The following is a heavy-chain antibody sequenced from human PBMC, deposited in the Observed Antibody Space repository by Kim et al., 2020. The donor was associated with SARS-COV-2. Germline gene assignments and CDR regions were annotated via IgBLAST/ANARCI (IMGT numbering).Heavy chain of an antibody. D-gene: IGHD3-9*01. V-gene: IGHV4-39*07. CDR3: ARDGPYYDILTGYPLYDAFDI. CDR1: GGSISSSSYY. J-gene: IGHJ3*02. Sequence: SETLSLTCTVSGGSISSSSYYWGWIRQPPGKGLEWIGSIYYSGSTYYNPSLKSRVTISVDTSKNQFSLKLSSVTAADTAVYYCARDGPYYDILTGYPLYDAFDIWGQGTMVTVSS. CDR2: IYYSGST.